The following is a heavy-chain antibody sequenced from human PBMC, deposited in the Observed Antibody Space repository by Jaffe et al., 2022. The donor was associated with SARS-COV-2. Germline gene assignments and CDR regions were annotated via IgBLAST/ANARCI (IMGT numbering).Heavy chain of an antibody. J-gene: IGHJ4*02. D-gene: IGHD3-3*01. CDR3: ARDRPGDPGVWDY. Sequence: EVQLVESGGGLVQPGGSLRLSCAAAGFMLSDHYVDWVRQAPGKGLEWVGRSRNKANSYRPEFAASVKGRFTISRDASKNSVFLQMNSLKNEDTAVYYCARDRPGDPGVWDYWGLGTLVTVSS. CDR2: SRNKANSYRP. CDR1: GFMLSDHY. V-gene: IGHV3-72*01.